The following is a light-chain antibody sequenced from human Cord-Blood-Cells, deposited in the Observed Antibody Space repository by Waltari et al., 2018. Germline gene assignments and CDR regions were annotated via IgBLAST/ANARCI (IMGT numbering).Light chain of an antibody. CDR3: QAWDSSTVV. CDR1: NLGDKY. Sequence: SYELTQPPSVSVSPGQTASITCSGDNLGDKYACWYQQKPGQSPVLVIYQDSKRPSGIPERFSGSNSGNTATLTISGTQAMDEADYDCQAWDSSTVVFGGGTKRTVL. CDR2: QDS. J-gene: IGLJ2*01. V-gene: IGLV3-1*01.